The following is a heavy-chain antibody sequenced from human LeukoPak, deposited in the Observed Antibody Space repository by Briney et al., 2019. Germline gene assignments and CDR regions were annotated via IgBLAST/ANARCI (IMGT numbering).Heavy chain of an antibody. J-gene: IGHJ6*02. CDR2: INPSAGST. V-gene: IGHV1-46*01. Sequence: ASVKVSCKASGYTFTRYYVHWVRQAPGQGLEWMGIINPSAGSTTYAQKFQGRVTVTRDTSTSTVYMELSSLRSEDTAVYYCASGVEMATDYYGMDVWGQGTTVTVSS. CDR1: GYTFTRYY. CDR3: ASGVEMATDYYGMDV. D-gene: IGHD5-24*01.